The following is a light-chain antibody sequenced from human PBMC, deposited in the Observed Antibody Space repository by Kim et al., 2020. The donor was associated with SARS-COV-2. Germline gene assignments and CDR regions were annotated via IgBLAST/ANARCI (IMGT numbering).Light chain of an antibody. CDR3: QQRSNWPEGLT. J-gene: IGKJ4*01. CDR1: QSVGSY. V-gene: IGKV3-11*01. CDR2: DAS. Sequence: PGERATLACRTCQSVGSYLSWYQHKAGQSPRLLIHDASSRAPGVPVRFSASGSGTDFTLTIDSLQPDDCAVYYCQQRSNWPEGLTFGGGTKVDIK.